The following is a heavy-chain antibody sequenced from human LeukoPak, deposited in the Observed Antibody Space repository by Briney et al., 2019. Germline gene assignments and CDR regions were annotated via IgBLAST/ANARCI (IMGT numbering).Heavy chain of an antibody. V-gene: IGHV4-59*01. CDR2: IYYSGST. CDR3: ARAGLLWFGELGGFDY. CDR1: GGSFSGYY. D-gene: IGHD3-10*01. J-gene: IGHJ4*02. Sequence: SETLSLTCAVYGGSFSGYYWSWIRQPPGKGLEWIGYIYYSGSTNYNPSLKSRVTISVDTSKNQFSLKLSSVTAADTAVYYCARAGLLWFGELGGFDYWGQGTLVTVSS.